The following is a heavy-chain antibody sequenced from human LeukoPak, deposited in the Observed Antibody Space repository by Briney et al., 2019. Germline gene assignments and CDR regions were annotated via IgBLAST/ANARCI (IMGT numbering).Heavy chain of an antibody. J-gene: IGHJ4*02. Sequence: PGGSLRLSCAASGFTVSTNYMSWVRQAPGKGQEWVSVISSGGTPYYADSVKGRFAISRDSSENTLYLQMHSLRAEDTAVYYCARGGAGYAFDYWGQGTLVTVSS. CDR1: GFTVSTNY. CDR3: ARGGAGYAFDY. D-gene: IGHD5-12*01. CDR2: ISSGGTP. V-gene: IGHV3-66*02.